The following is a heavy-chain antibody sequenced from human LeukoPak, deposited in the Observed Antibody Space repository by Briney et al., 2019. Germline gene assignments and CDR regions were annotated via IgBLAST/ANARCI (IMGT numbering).Heavy chain of an antibody. CDR2: ISDTSVST. V-gene: IGHV3-23*01. Sequence: GGSLRLSCAASGFTFSIYAMTWVRQAPGKGLEWVSTISDTSVSTYIADSVKGRFTISRDNSKNTVYLQMHSLRADNTAVYYCAKVRSGSSNLQDYWGQGTLVTVSS. CDR3: AKVRSGSSNLQDY. D-gene: IGHD1-26*01. J-gene: IGHJ4*02. CDR1: GFTFSIYA.